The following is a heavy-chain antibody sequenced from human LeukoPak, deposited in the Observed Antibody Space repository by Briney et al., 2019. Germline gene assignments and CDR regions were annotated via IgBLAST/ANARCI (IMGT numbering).Heavy chain of an antibody. Sequence: PGGSLRLSCAASGFTFSSYAMSWVLQAPGKGLEWVSAISGSGGSTYYADSVKGRFTISRDNSKNTLYLQMNSLRAEDTAVYYCAKGLPYCSGGSCFGFDYWGQGTLVTVSS. CDR1: GFTFSSYA. D-gene: IGHD2-15*01. V-gene: IGHV3-23*01. CDR2: ISGSGGST. CDR3: AKGLPYCSGGSCFGFDY. J-gene: IGHJ4*02.